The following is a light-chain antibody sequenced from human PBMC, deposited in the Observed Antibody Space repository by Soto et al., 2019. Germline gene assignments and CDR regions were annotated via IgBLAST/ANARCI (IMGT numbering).Light chain of an antibody. J-gene: IGLJ2*01. CDR2: EGS. V-gene: IGLV2-23*01. CDR1: SSDVGRYNL. Sequence: QSALTQPASVSGSPGQSITISCTGTSSDVGRYNLVSWYQQHPGKAPKLMIYEGSKRPSGVSNRLSGSKSGNTASLTISGLQAEDEADYYCCSYAGSSTLYVVFGGGTKLTVL. CDR3: CSYAGSSTLYVV.